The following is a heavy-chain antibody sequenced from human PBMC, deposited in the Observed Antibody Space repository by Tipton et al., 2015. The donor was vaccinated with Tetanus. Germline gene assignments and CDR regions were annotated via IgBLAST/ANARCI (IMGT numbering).Heavy chain of an antibody. J-gene: IGHJ5*02. CDR1: GYSFTSYW. D-gene: IGHD2-21*02. V-gene: IGHV5-51*03. CDR2: IYPGDSDT. Sequence: QLVQSGAEVKKPGESLKISCKGSGYSFTSYWIGWVRQMPGKGLEWMGIIYPGDSDTRYSPSFQGQVTISADKSISTAYLQWSSLKASDTAMYYCARLFLGCGGDCYLEEENWFDPWGQGTLVTVSS. CDR3: ARLFLGCGGDCYLEEENWFDP.